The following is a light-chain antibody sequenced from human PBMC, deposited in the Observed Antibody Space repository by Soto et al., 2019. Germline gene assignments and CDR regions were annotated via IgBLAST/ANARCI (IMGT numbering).Light chain of an antibody. J-gene: IGLJ1*01. V-gene: IGLV2-14*03. CDR1: SSDVGGYDF. CDR2: DVN. Sequence: QSALTQPASVSGSPGQSITISCTGSSSDVGGYDFVSWYQQHPGKAPKVVIYDVNHRPSGVSDRFSGSKSGNMASLTISRLQAEDEATYYCSSYSSTTTLYVFGAGTKVTVL. CDR3: SSYSSTTTLYV.